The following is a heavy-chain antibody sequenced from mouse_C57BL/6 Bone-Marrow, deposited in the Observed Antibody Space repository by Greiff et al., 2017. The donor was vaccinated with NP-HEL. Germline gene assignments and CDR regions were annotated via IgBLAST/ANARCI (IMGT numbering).Heavy chain of an antibody. CDR2: IYPGGGYT. CDR1: GYTFTNYW. D-gene: IGHD2-4*01. V-gene: IGHV1-63*01. Sequence: VKLQQSGAELVRPGTSVKMSCKASGYTFTNYWIGWAKQRPGHGLEWIGDIYPGGGYTNYNEKFKGKATLTADKSSSTAYMQFSSLTSEDSAIYYCASYDYDGAWFAYWGQGTLVTVSA. J-gene: IGHJ3*01. CDR3: ASYDYDGAWFAY.